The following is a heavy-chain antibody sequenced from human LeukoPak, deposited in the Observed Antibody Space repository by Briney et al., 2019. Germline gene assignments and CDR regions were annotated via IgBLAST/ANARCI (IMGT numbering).Heavy chain of an antibody. CDR1: GFTFSSFE. V-gene: IGHV3-48*03. J-gene: IGHJ3*01. Sequence: GGSLRLSCATSGFTFSSFEMNWVRQAPGKGLEWVSYIQIDGITIHYADSVKGRFTISRDNTEKSLYLQLNNLRVEDTAFYYCFRSDRETFAFDVWGQGAFVIVSS. CDR2: IQIDGITI. CDR3: FRSDRETFAFDV. D-gene: IGHD2/OR15-2a*01.